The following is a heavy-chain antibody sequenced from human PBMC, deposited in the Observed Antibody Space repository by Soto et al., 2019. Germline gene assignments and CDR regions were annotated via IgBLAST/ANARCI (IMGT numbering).Heavy chain of an antibody. J-gene: IGHJ4*02. D-gene: IGHD3-16*01. CDR3: ESSLRYL. Sequence: QVQLQQWGAGLLKPSETLSLSCAVYGGSFSGYYWSWIRQPPGKGLEWIGEINHSGSTNYNPSLKGRVTISVDTSKNQFSLRLSSVTAADTAVYYCESSLRYLWGQGTMVTVSS. V-gene: IGHV4-34*01. CDR1: GGSFSGYY. CDR2: INHSGST.